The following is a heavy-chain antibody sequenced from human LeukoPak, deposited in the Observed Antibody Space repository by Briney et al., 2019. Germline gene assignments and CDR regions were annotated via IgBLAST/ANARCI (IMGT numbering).Heavy chain of an antibody. D-gene: IGHD2-2*02. V-gene: IGHV4-59*12. CDR3: ARDRGGYCSSTSCYTNYYYYYMDV. Sequence: SETLSLTCTVSGGSISSYYWSWIRQPPGKGLEWIGYIYYSGSTNYNPSLKSRVTMSVDTSKNQFSLKLSSVTAADTAVYYCARDRGGYCSSTSCYTNYYYYYMDVWGKGTTVTVSS. J-gene: IGHJ6*03. CDR2: IYYSGST. CDR1: GGSISSYY.